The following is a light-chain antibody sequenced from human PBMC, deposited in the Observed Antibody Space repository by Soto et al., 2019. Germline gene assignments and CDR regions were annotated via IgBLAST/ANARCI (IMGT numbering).Light chain of an antibody. Sequence: EIVLTQSPGTLSLSPGERATLSCRASETFSSTYLAWYQHKPGQAPSLLIYDASIRATGIPDRFSGSGSGTDFTLTISRLEPEDFAVYYCQQYVSSPLTFGQGTKVDIK. CDR3: QQYVSSPLT. V-gene: IGKV3-20*01. CDR1: ETFSSTY. J-gene: IGKJ1*01. CDR2: DAS.